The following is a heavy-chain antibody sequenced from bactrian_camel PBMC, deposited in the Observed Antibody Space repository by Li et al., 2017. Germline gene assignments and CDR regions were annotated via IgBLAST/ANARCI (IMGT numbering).Heavy chain of an antibody. CDR1: GLTRWPFSAYD. J-gene: IGHJ4*01. CDR3: ATDGFVAGRSDRFSPYNY. CDR2: IKSTGAST. D-gene: IGHD1*01. Sequence: HVQLVESGGGLVQPGGSLRLSCVGSGLTRWPFSAYDMSWVRQAPGKGLEWVSGIKSTGASTYYEDAVKGRFTVSRDNAKNELYLQMDSLQSDDTALYYCATDGFVAGRSDRFSPYNYWGRGTQVTVS. V-gene: IGHV3-2*01.